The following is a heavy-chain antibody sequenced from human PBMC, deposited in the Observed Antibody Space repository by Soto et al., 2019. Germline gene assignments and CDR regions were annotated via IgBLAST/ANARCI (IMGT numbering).Heavy chain of an antibody. D-gene: IGHD1-26*01. Sequence: GVLRLSCAASGFTFSSYAMSWVRQAPGKGLGWVSAISGSGGSTYYADSVKGRFTISRDNSKNTLYLQMNSLRAEDTAVYYCAKDSGATTGFFDYWGQGTLVTVSS. J-gene: IGHJ4*02. CDR3: AKDSGATTGFFDY. V-gene: IGHV3-23*01. CDR2: ISGSGGST. CDR1: GFTFSSYA.